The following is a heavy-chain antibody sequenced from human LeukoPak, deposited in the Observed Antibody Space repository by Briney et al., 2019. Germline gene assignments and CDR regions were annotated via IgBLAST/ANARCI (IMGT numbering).Heavy chain of an antibody. Sequence: GGSLRLSCAASGFTFSSYGMHWVRQAPGKGLEWVAVISYDGSDKYFADSVKGRFTISRDNSKNTLDLQMNSLRPEDTAVYYCAKCQDPMLRGASFDYWGQGTLVTVSS. CDR1: GFTFSSYG. J-gene: IGHJ4*02. CDR2: ISYDGSDK. CDR3: AKCQDPMLRGASFDY. V-gene: IGHV3-30*18. D-gene: IGHD3-10*01.